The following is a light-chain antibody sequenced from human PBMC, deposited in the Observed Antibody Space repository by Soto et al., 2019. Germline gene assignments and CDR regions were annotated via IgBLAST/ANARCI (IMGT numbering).Light chain of an antibody. J-gene: IGLJ1*01. CDR3: NSYTSTSPPYV. CDR1: SSEISRNNF. V-gene: IGLV2-14*01. Sequence: QSVLTQPASVSGSAGQSISISCTGTSSEISRNNFVSWYQQRPGQAPKLLIFDVSHRPSGISDRFSGSKSGYTASLTISGFQAEDEADYYCNSYTSTSPPYVFGTGTKVTVL. CDR2: DVS.